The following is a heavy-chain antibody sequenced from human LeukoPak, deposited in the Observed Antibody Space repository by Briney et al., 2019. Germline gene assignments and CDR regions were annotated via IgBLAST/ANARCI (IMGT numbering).Heavy chain of an antibody. V-gene: IGHV4-34*01. Sequence: SETLSLTCAVYGGSFSGYYWSWIRQPPGKGLEWIGEINHSGSTNYNPSLKSRVTISVDTSKNQFSLKLSSVTAADTAVYYCARFGYSSSWEFDYWGQGTLVTASS. CDR2: INHSGST. D-gene: IGHD6-13*01. J-gene: IGHJ4*02. CDR1: GGSFSGYY. CDR3: ARFGYSSSWEFDY.